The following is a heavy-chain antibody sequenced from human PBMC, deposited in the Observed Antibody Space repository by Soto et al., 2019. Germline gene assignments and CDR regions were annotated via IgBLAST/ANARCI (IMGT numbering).Heavy chain of an antibody. V-gene: IGHV4-34*01. Sequence: SETLSLTCAVYGGSFSDYYWSWIRQPPGKGLEWIGEIHPSGSTNYNPSLKSRVTISVDTSKNQFSLKLSSVTAADTAVYYCARGMDTAKTGYWGQGTLVTVSS. CDR3: ARGMDTAKTGY. J-gene: IGHJ4*02. D-gene: IGHD5-18*01. CDR2: IHPSGST. CDR1: GGSFSDYY.